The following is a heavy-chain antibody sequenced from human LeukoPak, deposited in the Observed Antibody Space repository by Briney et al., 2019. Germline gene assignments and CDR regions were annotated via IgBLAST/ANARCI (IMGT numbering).Heavy chain of an antibody. CDR1: GGSISSGDYY. J-gene: IGHJ6*03. CDR3: ARRAGDTMVRGPQQYYYYYMDV. D-gene: IGHD3-10*01. Sequence: SETLSLTCTVSGGSISSGDYYWSWIRQPPGKGLEWIGYIYYSGSTYYNPSLKSRVTISVDTSKNQFSLKLSSVTAADTAVYYCARRAGDTMVRGPQQYYYYYMDVWGKGTTVTVSS. CDR2: IYYSGST. V-gene: IGHV4-30-4*08.